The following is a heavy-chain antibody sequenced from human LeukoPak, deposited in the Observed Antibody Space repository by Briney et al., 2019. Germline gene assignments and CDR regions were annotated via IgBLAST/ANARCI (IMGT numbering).Heavy chain of an antibody. CDR3: AKGLPFTVTLYAFDI. CDR2: ISGSGGST. Sequence: GGSLRLSCAASGFTFDDYGMSWVRQAPGKGLEWVSAISGSGGSTYYADSVKGRFTISRDNSKNTLYLQMNSLRAEDTAVYYCAKGLPFTVTLYAFDIWGQGTMVTVSS. CDR1: GFTFDDYG. V-gene: IGHV3-23*01. J-gene: IGHJ3*02. D-gene: IGHD4-17*01.